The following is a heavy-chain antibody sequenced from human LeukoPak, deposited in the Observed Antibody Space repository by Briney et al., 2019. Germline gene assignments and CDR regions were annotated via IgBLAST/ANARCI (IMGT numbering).Heavy chain of an antibody. CDR2: ISYDGSNK. J-gene: IGHJ6*04. Sequence: GGSLRLSCAASGFTFSSYAMHWVRQAPGKGLEWVAVISYDGSNKYYADSVKGRFTISRDNAKNSLYLQMSSLRAEDTAVYYCAELGITMIGGVWGKGTTVTISS. V-gene: IGHV3-30*04. CDR1: GFTFSSYA. D-gene: IGHD3-10*02. CDR3: AELGITMIGGV.